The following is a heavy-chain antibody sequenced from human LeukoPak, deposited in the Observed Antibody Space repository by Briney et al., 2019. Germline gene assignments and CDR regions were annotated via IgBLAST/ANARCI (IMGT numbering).Heavy chain of an antibody. CDR2: IKQDGSEK. D-gene: IGHD3-10*01. CDR1: GFTFSSYW. V-gene: IGHV3-7*01. Sequence: QSGGSLRLSCAASGFTFSSYWMSWVRQAPGKGLEWVANIKQDGSEKYYVDSVKGRFTISRDNAKNSLYLQMNSLRAEDTAVYYCATQITIKEADAFDIWGQGTMVTVSS. J-gene: IGHJ3*02. CDR3: ATQITIKEADAFDI.